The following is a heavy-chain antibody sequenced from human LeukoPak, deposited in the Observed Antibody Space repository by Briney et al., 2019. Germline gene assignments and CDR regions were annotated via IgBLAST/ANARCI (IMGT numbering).Heavy chain of an antibody. CDR2: IIPMFGTA. D-gene: IGHD3-3*01. CDR1: GGTFSSYA. CDR3: ARGPAYDFWSGYYPYYFDY. Sequence: SVKVSCKASGGTFSSYAISWVRQAPGQGLEWLGGIIPMFGTANYAQKFQGRVTITADESTRTAYMELSSLRSEDTVVYYCARGPAYDFWSGYYPYYFDYWGQGTLVTVSS. V-gene: IGHV1-69*13. J-gene: IGHJ4*02.